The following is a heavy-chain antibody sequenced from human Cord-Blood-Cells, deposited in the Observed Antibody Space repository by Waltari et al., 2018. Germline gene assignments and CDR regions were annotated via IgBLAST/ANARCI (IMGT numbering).Heavy chain of an antibody. CDR1: GGSISSSSYY. CDR2: IYYSGST. D-gene: IGHD3-3*01. J-gene: IGHJ3*02. V-gene: IGHV4-39*01. Sequence: QLQLQESGPGLVKPSETLSLTCTVSGGSISSSSYYWGWIRQPPGKGLEWIGSIYYSGSTYDNPSLKSRVTISVDTSKNQFVLKLSSVTAADTAVYYCARRFTYYDFWSGYPDAFDIWVQGTMVTVSS. CDR3: ARRFTYYDFWSGYPDAFDI.